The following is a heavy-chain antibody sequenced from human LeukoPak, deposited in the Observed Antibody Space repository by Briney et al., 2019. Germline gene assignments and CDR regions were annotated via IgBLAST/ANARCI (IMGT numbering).Heavy chain of an antibody. Sequence: SQTLSLTCAVSGGSISSGGYSWSWIRQPPGKGLEWIGYIYHSGSTYYNPSLKSRVTISVDGSKNQFSLKLSSVTAADTAVYYCARTPPDYYDSSGYPPHDAFDIWGQGTMVTVSS. CDR1: GGSISSGGYS. D-gene: IGHD3-22*01. CDR2: IYHSGST. CDR3: ARTPPDYYDSSGYPPHDAFDI. J-gene: IGHJ3*02. V-gene: IGHV4-30-2*01.